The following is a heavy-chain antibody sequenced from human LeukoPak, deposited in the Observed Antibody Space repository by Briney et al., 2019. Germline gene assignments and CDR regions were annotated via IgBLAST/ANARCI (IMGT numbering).Heavy chain of an antibody. CDR1: GYTFTSYY. CDR3: ARDFEGSGSAEAFDI. J-gene: IGHJ3*02. V-gene: IGHV1-46*03. D-gene: IGHD1-26*01. Sequence: ASVKVSCKASGYTFTSYYMHWVRQAPGQGLEWMGIINPSDGSTSYAQKFQGRVTMTRDTSTSTVYMELSSLRSEDTAVYYCARDFEGSGSAEAFDIWGQGTMVTVSS. CDR2: INPSDGST.